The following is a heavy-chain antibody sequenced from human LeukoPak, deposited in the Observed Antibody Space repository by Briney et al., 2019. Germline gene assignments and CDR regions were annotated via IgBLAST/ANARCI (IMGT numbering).Heavy chain of an antibody. V-gene: IGHV3-30*18. J-gene: IGHJ3*02. CDR2: ISYDGSNK. CDR3: AKVDYGDFI. CDR1: GFTFSSYG. D-gene: IGHD4-17*01. Sequence: GGSMRLSCAAPGFTFSSYGMNWVRQAPCKGLEWVAVISYDGSNKYYADSVKGRFTISRDNSKNTLYLQMNSLRAEDTAVYYCAKVDYGDFIWGQGTMVTVSS.